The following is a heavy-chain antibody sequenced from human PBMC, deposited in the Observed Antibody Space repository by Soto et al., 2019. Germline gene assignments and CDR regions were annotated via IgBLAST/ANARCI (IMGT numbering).Heavy chain of an antibody. V-gene: IGHV3-21*04. CDR3: AKARGGYCSDV. Sequence: GGSLRLSCAASGFAFSSYSMNWVRQAPGKGLEWVSSISSSSSYIYYADSVKGRFTISRDNSKNTLYLQMNSLRAEDTAVYYCAKARGGYCSDVWGKGTTVTVSS. J-gene: IGHJ6*04. CDR1: GFAFSSYS. D-gene: IGHD2-15*01. CDR2: ISSSSSYI.